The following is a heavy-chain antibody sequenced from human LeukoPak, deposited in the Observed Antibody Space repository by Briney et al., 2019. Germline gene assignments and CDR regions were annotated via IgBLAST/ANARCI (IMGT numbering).Heavy chain of an antibody. Sequence: GGSLRLSCAASGFAFSSYSMNWVRQAPGKGLEWVSSISRSASSIFYADSVKGRFTISRDNAKNSLYLQMNSLRAEDTAVYYCVRVRDTAMLYYFDYWGQGTLVTVSS. CDR2: ISRSASSI. V-gene: IGHV3-21*01. J-gene: IGHJ4*02. CDR3: VRVRDTAMLYYFDY. CDR1: GFAFSSYS. D-gene: IGHD5-18*01.